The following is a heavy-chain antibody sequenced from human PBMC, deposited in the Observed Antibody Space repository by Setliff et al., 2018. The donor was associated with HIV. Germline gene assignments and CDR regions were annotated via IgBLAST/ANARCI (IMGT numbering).Heavy chain of an antibody. V-gene: IGHV4-34*01. CDR3: ARGGGYDRSGYYPFDY. D-gene: IGHD3-22*01. J-gene: IGHJ4*02. CDR1: GGSLSGYH. Sequence: PSETLSRTCAVYGGSLSGYHWSWIRQSPEKGLEWIGEINHSGSTNYNPSLKSRVTMSVDTSKNQFSLKLSSVTAADTAVYYCARGGGYDRSGYYPFDYWGQGTPVTVSS. CDR2: INHSGST.